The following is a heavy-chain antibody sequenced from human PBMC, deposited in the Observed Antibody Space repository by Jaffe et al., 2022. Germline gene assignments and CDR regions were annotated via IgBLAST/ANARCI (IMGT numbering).Heavy chain of an antibody. D-gene: IGHD2-2*01. CDR1: GFTFSDYY. CDR3: ARDERDIVVVPAAQTATDYFDY. V-gene: IGHV3-11*01. Sequence: QVQLVESGGGLVKPGGSLRLSCAASGFTFSDYYMSWIRQAPGKGLEWVSYISSSGSTIYYADSVKGRFTISRDNAKNSLYLQMNSLRAEDTAVYYCARDERDIVVVPAAQTATDYFDYWGQGTLVTVSS. J-gene: IGHJ4*02. CDR2: ISSSGSTI.